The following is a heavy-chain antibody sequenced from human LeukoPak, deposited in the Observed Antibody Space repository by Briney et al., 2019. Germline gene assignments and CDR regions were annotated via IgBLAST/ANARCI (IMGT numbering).Heavy chain of an antibody. CDR1: GFTFDDYA. CDR2: ISWNSGSI. D-gene: IGHD4-23*01. V-gene: IGHV3-9*01. CDR3: ARATVVTDAFDI. Sequence: GRSLRLSCAASGFTFDDYAMHWVRQAPGKGLEWVSGISWNSGSIGYADSVKGRFTISRDNAKNSLYLQMNSLRAEDTALYYCARATVVTDAFDIWGQGTMVTVSS. J-gene: IGHJ3*02.